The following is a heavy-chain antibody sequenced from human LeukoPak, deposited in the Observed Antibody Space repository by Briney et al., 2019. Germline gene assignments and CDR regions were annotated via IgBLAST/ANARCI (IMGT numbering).Heavy chain of an antibody. CDR1: GFSFSAYA. Sequence: GGSLRLSCAASGFSFSAYAMYWVRQAPGKGLEWVSSIEASGGATYYADSVKGRFTISRDNSKNTFYLQMNSLRADDTAVYYCAKGSGSGWYGWFAPWGQGTLVTVSS. D-gene: IGHD6-19*01. V-gene: IGHV3-23*01. CDR2: IEASGGAT. J-gene: IGHJ5*02. CDR3: AKGSGSGWYGWFAP.